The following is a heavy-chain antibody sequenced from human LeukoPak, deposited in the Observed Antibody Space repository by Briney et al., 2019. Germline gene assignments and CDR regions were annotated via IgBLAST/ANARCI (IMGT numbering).Heavy chain of an antibody. CDR3: ARDENTVATGPDY. Sequence: PGGSLRLSCAASGFAFSDYAMHWVRQAPGKGLEWVAVISYDGSNKYYAVSVKGRFTISRENSKNTLYLQMNSLRREDTAVYYCARDENTVATGPDYCSQGTLVTVSS. CDR1: GFAFSDYA. CDR2: ISYDGSNK. D-gene: IGHD5-12*01. V-gene: IGHV3-30-3*01. J-gene: IGHJ4*02.